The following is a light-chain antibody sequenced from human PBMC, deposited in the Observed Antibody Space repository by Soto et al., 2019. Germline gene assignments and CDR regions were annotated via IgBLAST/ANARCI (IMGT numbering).Light chain of an antibody. V-gene: IGKV1-5*01. CDR3: QQYNYY. CDR2: DAS. CDR1: QNINNW. J-gene: IGKJ3*01. Sequence: DIQMTQSPSTLSASVGDRVTITCRPSQNINNWLAWYQQKPGKAPKLLIYDASSLVGGVPSRFSGSGSGTEFTLTISSLQPDDFATYYCQQYNYYFGPGTKVDIK.